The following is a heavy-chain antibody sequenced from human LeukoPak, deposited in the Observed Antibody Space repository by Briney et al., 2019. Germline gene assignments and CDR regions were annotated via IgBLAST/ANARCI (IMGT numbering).Heavy chain of an antibody. CDR3: ARSIVVVPAAMYQKYNWFDP. Sequence: PGGSPRLSCAASGFTFSSYSMNWVRQAPGKGLEWVSSISSSSSYIYYADSVKGRFTISRDNAKNSLYLQMNSLRAEDTAVYYCARSIVVVPAAMYQKYNWFDPWGQGTLVTVSS. CDR2: ISSSSSYI. J-gene: IGHJ5*02. D-gene: IGHD2-2*01. CDR1: GFTFSSYS. V-gene: IGHV3-21*01.